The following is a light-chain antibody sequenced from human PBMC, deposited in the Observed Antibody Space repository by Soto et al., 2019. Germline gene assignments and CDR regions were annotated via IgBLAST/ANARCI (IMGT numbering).Light chain of an antibody. CDR1: QSISSW. V-gene: IGKV1-5*01. Sequence: DIQMTQSPSTVSASVGDRVTITCRASQSISSWLAWYQQKPGKAPKLLIYDASYLERGVPSRFSGSGSGTEFTLTISRLQPDDLATYYCQQYNSFWTFGQGTKLDIK. CDR3: QQYNSFWT. CDR2: DAS. J-gene: IGKJ1*01.